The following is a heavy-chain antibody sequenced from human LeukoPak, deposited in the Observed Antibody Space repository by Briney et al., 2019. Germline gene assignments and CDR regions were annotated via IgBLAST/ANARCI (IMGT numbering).Heavy chain of an antibody. Sequence: GASVKVSCKASGGTFSSYAISWVRQAPGQGREWMGGINPIFGTANYAQKFQGRVTITADESTSTAYMSLSSPRAADAAVYYFARGCSSTSCQNWFAPWGQRTLVTVSP. CDR1: GGTFSSYA. CDR3: ARGCSSTSCQNWFAP. D-gene: IGHD2-2*01. CDR2: INPIFGTA. J-gene: IGHJ5*02. V-gene: IGHV1-69*13.